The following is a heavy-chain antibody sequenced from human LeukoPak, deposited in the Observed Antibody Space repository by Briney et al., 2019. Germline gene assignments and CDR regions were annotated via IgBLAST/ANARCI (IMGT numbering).Heavy chain of an antibody. Sequence: SETLSLTCTVSGGSISTYYWSWIRQPAGKGLEWIGRIHTSGSTNSNPSLKSRVIISGDTSKNQISLNLTSVTAADTAVYFCARHRDYYDTWGHGTLVTVSS. D-gene: IGHD3-22*01. J-gene: IGHJ4*01. CDR3: ARHRDYYDT. CDR1: GGSISTYY. V-gene: IGHV4-4*07. CDR2: IHTSGST.